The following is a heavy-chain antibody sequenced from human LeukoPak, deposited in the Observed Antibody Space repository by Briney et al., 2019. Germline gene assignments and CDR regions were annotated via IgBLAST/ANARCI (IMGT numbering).Heavy chain of an antibody. CDR2: IKSEIDGGAT. J-gene: IGHJ3*02. Sequence: PGGSLRLSCAASGFTFSSYGMHWVRQAPGKGLEWVGRIKSEIDGGATDYAAPAQGRFTISRDDSQATLYLQMNSLKTEDTAVYYCTTGGNVIVAGTRAFDIWGQGTMVTVSS. CDR3: TTGGNVIVAGTRAFDI. V-gene: IGHV3-15*07. CDR1: GFTFSSYG. D-gene: IGHD5-12*01.